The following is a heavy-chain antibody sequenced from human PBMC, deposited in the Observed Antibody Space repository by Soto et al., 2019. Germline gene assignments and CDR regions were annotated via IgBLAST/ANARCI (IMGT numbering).Heavy chain of an antibody. V-gene: IGHV4-34*01. CDR3: AGRWSGDYYYFDY. J-gene: IGHJ4*02. Sequence: SETLSLTSAVYGGSFGGYYWSWIRQPPGKGLEWIGEINHSGSTHYNPSLKSRVTISVDTSKNQFSLKLSSVTAADPAVYYWAGRWSGDYYYFDYWGQGTLVTVSS. CDR1: GGSFGGYY. CDR2: INHSGST. D-gene: IGHD3-3*01.